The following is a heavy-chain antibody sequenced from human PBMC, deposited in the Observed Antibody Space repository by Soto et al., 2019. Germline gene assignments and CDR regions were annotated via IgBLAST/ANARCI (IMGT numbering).Heavy chain of an antibody. V-gene: IGHV1-2*02. CDR1: GYTFTGYY. J-gene: IGHJ6*02. D-gene: IGHD3-22*01. CDR2: INPNSGGT. Sequence: ASVKVSCKASGYTFTGYYMHWVRQAPGQGLEWMGWINPNSGGTNYAQKFQGRVTMTRDTSISTAYMELSRLRFDDTAVYYCARPDRDSSGYYPPDYYGMDVWGQGTTVTVSS. CDR3: ARPDRDSSGYYPPDYYGMDV.